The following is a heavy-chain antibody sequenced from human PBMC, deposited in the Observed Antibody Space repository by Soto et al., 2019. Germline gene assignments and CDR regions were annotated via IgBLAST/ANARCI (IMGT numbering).Heavy chain of an antibody. CDR2: IDSSGGST. CDR1: GFTFSNYA. Sequence: GGSLRLSCAASGFTFSNYAMIWVRQAPGKGLEWVSGIDSSGGSTYYADSVKGRFTISRDNSQNTLYLQMNSLRAEDTAVYYCEKAYDFWSGYYAAFDYWGQGTLVTVSS. D-gene: IGHD3-3*01. CDR3: EKAYDFWSGYYAAFDY. J-gene: IGHJ4*02. V-gene: IGHV3-23*01.